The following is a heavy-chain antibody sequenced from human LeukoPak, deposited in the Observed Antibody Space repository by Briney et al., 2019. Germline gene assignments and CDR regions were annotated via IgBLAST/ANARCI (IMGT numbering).Heavy chain of an antibody. Sequence: SQTLSLTCTVSGGSISSGSYYWSWIRQPAGKGLEWIGRIYTSGSTNYNPSLKSRVTISVDTSKNQFSLKLSSVTAADTAVYYCAREYCSGGSCYSGGNYYYYYYMDVWGKGTTVTVSS. CDR3: AREYCSGGSCYSGGNYYYYYYMDV. D-gene: IGHD2-15*01. V-gene: IGHV4-61*02. CDR2: IYTSGST. CDR1: GGSISSGSYY. J-gene: IGHJ6*03.